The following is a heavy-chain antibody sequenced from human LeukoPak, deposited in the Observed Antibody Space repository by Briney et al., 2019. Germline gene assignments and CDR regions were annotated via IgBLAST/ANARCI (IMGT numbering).Heavy chain of an antibody. V-gene: IGHV3-30*18. J-gene: IGHJ4*02. CDR3: AKDRWVLNIVVVPALDY. Sequence: PGRSLRLSCAASGFTFSSYGMHWVRQAPGKGLEWVAVISHDGSNKYYADSVKGRFTISGDNSKNTLYLQMNSLRAEDTAVYYCAKDRWVLNIVVVPALDYWGQGTLVTVSS. CDR2: ISHDGSNK. D-gene: IGHD2-2*01. CDR1: GFTFSSYG.